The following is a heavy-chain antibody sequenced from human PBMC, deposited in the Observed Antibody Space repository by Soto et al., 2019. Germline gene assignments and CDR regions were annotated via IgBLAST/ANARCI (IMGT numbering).Heavy chain of an antibody. CDR2: IRSKANSYAT. Sequence: GGSLRLSCAASGFTFSGSAMHWVRQASGKGLEWVGRIRSKANSYATAYAASVKGRFTISRDDSKNTAYLQMNSLKTEDTAVYYCTRRAYSGSYWDYYGMDVWGQGTTVTAP. CDR1: GFTFSGSA. CDR3: TRRAYSGSYWDYYGMDV. V-gene: IGHV3-73*01. J-gene: IGHJ6*02. D-gene: IGHD1-26*01.